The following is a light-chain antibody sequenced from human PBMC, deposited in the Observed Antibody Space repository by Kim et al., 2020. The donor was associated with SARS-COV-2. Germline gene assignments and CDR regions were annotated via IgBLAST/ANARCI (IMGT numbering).Light chain of an antibody. V-gene: IGKV3-20*01. CDR2: GAS. J-gene: IGKJ5*01. CDR3: QQYGSS. Sequence: EIVLTPSPGTLSLSPGERATLSCRASQSVSSSYLAWYQQKPGQAPRLLIYGASSRATGIPDRFSGSGSGTDFTLTISRLEPEDFAVYYCQQYGSSFGQGTRLEIK. CDR1: QSVSSSY.